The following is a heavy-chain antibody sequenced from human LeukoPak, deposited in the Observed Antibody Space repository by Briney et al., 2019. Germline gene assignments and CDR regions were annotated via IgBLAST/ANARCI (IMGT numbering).Heavy chain of an antibody. D-gene: IGHD3-22*01. CDR1: GFTFSSYS. Sequence: GGSLRLSCAASGFTFSSYSMNGVRQAPGKGLEGVSYISSSSSTIYYAVSVKGRFTTSRDNAKTSLYLQMISLRDEDTAVYYCARELPYYDSSGYHDAFDIWGQGTMVTVSS. J-gene: IGHJ3*02. CDR3: ARELPYYDSSGYHDAFDI. CDR2: ISSSSSTI. V-gene: IGHV3-48*02.